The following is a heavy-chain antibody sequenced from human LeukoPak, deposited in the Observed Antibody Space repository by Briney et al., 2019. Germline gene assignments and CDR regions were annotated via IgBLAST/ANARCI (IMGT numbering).Heavy chain of an antibody. CDR3: ARDQLLSPGNNWFDP. CDR2: MFYSGST. J-gene: IGHJ5*02. D-gene: IGHD3-22*01. V-gene: IGHV4-39*07. Sequence: SETLSLTCAVSGGSISSSSYYWAWIRQPPGKGLEWVGSMFYSGSTYYNPSLKSRVTISVDTSKNQFSLKLSSVTAADTAVYYCARDQLLSPGNNWFDPWGQGTLVTVSS. CDR1: GGSISSSSYY.